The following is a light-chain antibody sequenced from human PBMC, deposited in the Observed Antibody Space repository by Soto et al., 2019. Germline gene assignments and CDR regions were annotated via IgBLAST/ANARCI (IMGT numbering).Light chain of an antibody. CDR1: QSITSSC. CDR3: QQYGRSPCT. Sequence: EIVLTQSPGTLSLSPGERATLSCRASQSITSSCLAWYQQKPGQAPRLLIHGASNRATGIPDRFSGSGSGTEFTLTISRLEPEDFAVFYCQQYGRSPCTFGPGTKVDLK. V-gene: IGKV3-20*01. CDR2: GAS. J-gene: IGKJ3*01.